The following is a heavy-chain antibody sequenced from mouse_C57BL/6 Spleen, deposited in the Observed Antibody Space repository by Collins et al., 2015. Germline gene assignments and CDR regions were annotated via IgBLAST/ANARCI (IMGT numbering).Heavy chain of an antibody. CDR2: INPDSSTI. J-gene: IGHJ3*01. D-gene: IGHD2-2*01. CDR1: GFDFSRYW. V-gene: IGHV4-1*02. CDR3: ARPRYGYDAGFAY. Sequence: EVKLLESGGGLVQPGGSLKLSCAASGFDFSRYWMSWVRQAPGKGLEWIGEINPDSSTINYTPSLKDKFIISRDNAKNTLYLQMSKVRSEDTALYYCARPRYGYDAGFAYWGQGTLVTVSA.